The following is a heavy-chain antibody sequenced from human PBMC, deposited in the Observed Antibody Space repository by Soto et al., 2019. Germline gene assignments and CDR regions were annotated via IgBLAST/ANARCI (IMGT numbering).Heavy chain of an antibody. Sequence: GGSLRLSCAASGFTFSSYAMSWVRQAPGKGLEWVSGISGSGGSTYYADSVKGRFTISRGNSKNTLYLQMNSLRAEDTAVYYCARSEAYYYYGMDVWGQGTTVTVSS. CDR1: GFTFSSYA. CDR2: ISGSGGST. J-gene: IGHJ6*02. V-gene: IGHV3-23*01. CDR3: ARSEAYYYYGMDV.